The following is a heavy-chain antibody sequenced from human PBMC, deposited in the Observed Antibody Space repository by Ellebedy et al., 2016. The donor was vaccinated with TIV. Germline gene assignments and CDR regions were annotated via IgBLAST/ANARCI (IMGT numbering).Heavy chain of an antibody. Sequence: GESLKISXAASGFTFSSYAMSWVRQAPGKGLEWVSAISGSGVSTYYADSVKGRFSISRDNAKNTLYLQMNSLRAEDTAVYYCATIFSYWGQGTLVTVSS. J-gene: IGHJ4*02. CDR2: ISGSGVST. CDR1: GFTFSSYA. CDR3: ATIFSY. V-gene: IGHV3-23*01. D-gene: IGHD1-14*01.